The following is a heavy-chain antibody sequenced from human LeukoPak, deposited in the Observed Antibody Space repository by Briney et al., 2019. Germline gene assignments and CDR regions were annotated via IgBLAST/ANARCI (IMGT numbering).Heavy chain of an antibody. CDR2: IYYSGST. CDR3: ARVRAVAGIRYFDY. Sequence: SETLSLTCTVSGGSISSYYWSWIRQPPGKGLEWIGFIYYSGSTNYNPSLKSRVTISVDTSKNQFSLKLSSVTAADTAVYYCARVRAVAGIRYFDYWGQGTLVTVSS. D-gene: IGHD6-19*01. CDR1: GGSISSYY. J-gene: IGHJ4*02. V-gene: IGHV4-59*01.